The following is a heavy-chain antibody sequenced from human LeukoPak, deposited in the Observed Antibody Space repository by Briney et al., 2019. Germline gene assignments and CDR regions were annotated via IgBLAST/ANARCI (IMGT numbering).Heavy chain of an antibody. Sequence: PGGSLRLSCAASGFTFSSYWMHWVRQAPGKGLVWVSRINSDGSSTSYADSVKGRLTISRDNAKNSPFLQMNSLKTEDTAFYYCAKGARSSSGYTTDWGQGILVTVSS. V-gene: IGHV3-74*01. CDR1: GFTFSSYW. D-gene: IGHD3-22*01. CDR2: INSDGSST. J-gene: IGHJ4*02. CDR3: AKGARSSSGYTTD.